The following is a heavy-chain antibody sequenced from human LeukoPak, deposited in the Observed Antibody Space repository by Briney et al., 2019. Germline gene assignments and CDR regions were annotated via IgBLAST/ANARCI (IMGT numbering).Heavy chain of an antibody. J-gene: IGHJ5*02. CDR1: GGTFSSYA. V-gene: IGHV1-69*13. Sequence: SVKVSCKASGGTFSSYAISWVRQAPGQGLEWMGGIIPIFGTANYAQKFQGRVTITADESTSTAYMELSSLRSEDTAVYYCARATYLYGDYRGWFDPWGQGTLVTVSS. CDR2: IIPIFGTA. D-gene: IGHD4-17*01. CDR3: ARATYLYGDYRGWFDP.